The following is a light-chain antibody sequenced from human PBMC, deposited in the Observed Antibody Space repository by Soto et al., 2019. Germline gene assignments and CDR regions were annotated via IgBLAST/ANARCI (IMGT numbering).Light chain of an antibody. CDR1: QTFGSN. CDR2: GAS. V-gene: IGKV3-15*01. CDR3: QQRSNSWT. J-gene: IGKJ1*01. Sequence: EIVMTQSPATLSVSPGERATLSCRASQTFGSNLAWYQQKPGQAPRLLIYGASTRATGIPVRFSGSGSGTDFTLTISSLEPEDFAVYYCQQRSNSWTFGQGTKVDNK.